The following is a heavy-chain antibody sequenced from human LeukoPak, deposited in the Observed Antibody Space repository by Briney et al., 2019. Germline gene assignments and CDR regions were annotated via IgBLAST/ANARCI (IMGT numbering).Heavy chain of an antibody. CDR1: GYSFSSYW. J-gene: IGHJ5*02. V-gene: IGHV5-10-1*01. CDR3: ARAWIQLWLRGGGFDP. D-gene: IGHD5-18*01. CDR2: IDPSDSYT. Sequence: GESLKISCKGSGYSFSSYWIGWVRQMPGKGLEWMGRIDPSDSYTNYSPSFQGHVTISADKSISTAYLQWSSLKASDTAMYYCARAWIQLWLRGGGFDPWGQGTLVTVSS.